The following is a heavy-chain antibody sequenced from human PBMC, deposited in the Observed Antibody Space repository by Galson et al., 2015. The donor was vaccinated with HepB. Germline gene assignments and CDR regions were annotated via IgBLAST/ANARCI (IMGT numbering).Heavy chain of an antibody. Sequence: SLRLSCAASGFTFSDHYMTWIRQAPGKGLEWLAYLSSTSRTIFYADSVKGRFTISRDNAKDSLYLQMNSLRAEDTAVYYCARVPVAGIYNWFAPWGQGTLVTVSS. CDR2: LSSTSRTI. J-gene: IGHJ5*02. CDR1: GFTFSDHY. D-gene: IGHD6-19*01. V-gene: IGHV3-11*01. CDR3: ARVPVAGIYNWFAP.